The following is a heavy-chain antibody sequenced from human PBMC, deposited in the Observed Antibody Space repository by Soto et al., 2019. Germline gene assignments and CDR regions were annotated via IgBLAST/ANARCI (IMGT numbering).Heavy chain of an antibody. CDR2: IIPIFGTA. D-gene: IGHD4-4*01. CDR3: ARTTTVTTTSRYYGMDV. CDR1: GGTFSSYA. V-gene: IGHV1-69*01. Sequence: QVQLVQSGAEVKKPGSSVKVSCKASGGTFSSYAISWVRQAPGQGLEWMGGIIPIFGTANNAQKFQGRVTITADESTSTGYMELSSLRSDDTAVYYCARTTTVTTTSRYYGMDVWGQGTTVTVSS. J-gene: IGHJ6*02.